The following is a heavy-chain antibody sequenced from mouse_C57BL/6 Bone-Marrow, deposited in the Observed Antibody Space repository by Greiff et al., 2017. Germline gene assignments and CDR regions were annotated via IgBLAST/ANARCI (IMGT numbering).Heavy chain of an antibody. V-gene: IGHV1-82*01. CDR3: ARYYYGRHY. CDR2: IYPGDGDT. CDR1: GYAFSSSW. J-gene: IGHJ2*01. D-gene: IGHD1-1*01. Sequence: QVQLQQSGPELVKPGASVKISCKASGYAFSSSWMNWVKQRPGKGLEWIGRIYPGDGDTNYNGKFKGKATLTADKSSSTAYMQLSSLTSEDSAVYFSARYYYGRHYWGQGTTLTVSS.